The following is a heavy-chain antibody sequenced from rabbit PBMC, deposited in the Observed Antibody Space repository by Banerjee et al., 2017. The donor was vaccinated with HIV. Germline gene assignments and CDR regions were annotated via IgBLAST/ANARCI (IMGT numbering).Heavy chain of an antibody. J-gene: IGHJ4*01. Sequence: QEQLEESGGDLVKPGASLTLTCTASGFSFSSSYWMCWVRQAPGKGLEWIACIYAGSSGSTYYASWAKGRFTISKTSSTTVTLQVTSLAAADTATYFCARGGDHSFGYNLWGQGTLVTVS. V-gene: IGHV1S45*01. CDR3: ARGGDHSFGYNL. CDR1: GFSFSSSYW. CDR2: IYAGSSGST. D-gene: IGHD6-1*01.